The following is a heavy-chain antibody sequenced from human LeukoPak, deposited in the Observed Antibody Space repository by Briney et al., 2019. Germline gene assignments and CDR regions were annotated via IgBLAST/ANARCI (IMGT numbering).Heavy chain of an antibody. CDR3: ARRSYSSSWYYFDY. J-gene: IGHJ4*02. Sequence: GESLKISCKESGHSFTSCWIGWVRQMPGKGLEWMGIIYPGDSDTRYSPSFQGQVTISADKSISTAYLQWSSLKASDTAMYYCARRSYSSSWYYFDYWGQGTLVTVSS. D-gene: IGHD6-13*01. CDR2: IYPGDSDT. V-gene: IGHV5-51*01. CDR1: GHSFTSCW.